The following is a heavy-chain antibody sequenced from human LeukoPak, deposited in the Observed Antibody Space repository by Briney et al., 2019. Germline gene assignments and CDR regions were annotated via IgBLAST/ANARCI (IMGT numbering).Heavy chain of an antibody. Sequence: GGSLRLSCAASGFTFTTYGKSWVRQAPGKGLEWVSYISSSGSTIYYADSVKGRFTISRDNAKNSLYLQMNSLRAEDTAVYYCARGGGYYDILTGYLPPDYWGQGTLVTVSS. D-gene: IGHD3-9*01. CDR2: ISSSGSTI. CDR1: GFTFTTYG. CDR3: ARGGGYYDILTGYLPPDY. J-gene: IGHJ4*02. V-gene: IGHV3-48*03.